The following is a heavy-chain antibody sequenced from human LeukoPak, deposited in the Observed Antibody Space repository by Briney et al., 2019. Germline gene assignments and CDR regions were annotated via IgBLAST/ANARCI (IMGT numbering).Heavy chain of an antibody. J-gene: IGHJ4*02. CDR1: GGSISSSSFY. CDR3: ARRGWFGDPDY. CDR2: IYYSAST. D-gene: IGHD3-10*01. V-gene: IGHV4-39*01. Sequence: PSETLSLTCTVSGGSISSSSFYWGWIRQPPGKGLEWIGSIYYSASTYCNPSLKSRVTISVDTSKNQFSLKLSSVTAADTSVYYCARRGWFGDPDYWGQGTLVTVSS.